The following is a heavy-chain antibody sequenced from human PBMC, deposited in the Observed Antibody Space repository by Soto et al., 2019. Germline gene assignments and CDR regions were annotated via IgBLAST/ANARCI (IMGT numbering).Heavy chain of an antibody. CDR2: ISAYNGNT. CDR3: ARDSRSAGKVGFAY. V-gene: IGHV1-18*01. J-gene: IGHJ4*02. D-gene: IGHD6-13*01. CDR1: GYTFTSYG. Sequence: QVQLVQSGAEVKKPGASVKVSCKASGYTFTSYGISWVRQAPGQGLEWMGWISAYNGNTNYAQKLQGRVTMTTDTSTSTGDMEVRSLRSDGTAVYYCARDSRSAGKVGFAYWGQGTLVTVSS.